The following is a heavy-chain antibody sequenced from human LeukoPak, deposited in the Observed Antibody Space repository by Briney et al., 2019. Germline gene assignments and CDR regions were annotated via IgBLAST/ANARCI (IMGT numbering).Heavy chain of an antibody. D-gene: IGHD3-10*01. J-gene: IGHJ4*02. Sequence: GGSLRLSRTASGFSVGVYALSWVRQAPGKGLEWVGFIASKAYGGTTEYAASVKGRFTISRDDSKSVAHLQMDSLNTEDTAVYYCTRGVRGPDYWGQGTLVTVSS. CDR1: GFSVGVYA. CDR2: IASKAYGGTT. V-gene: IGHV3-49*04. CDR3: TRGVRGPDY.